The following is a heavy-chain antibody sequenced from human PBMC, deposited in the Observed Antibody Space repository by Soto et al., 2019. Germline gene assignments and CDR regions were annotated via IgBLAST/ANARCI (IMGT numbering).Heavy chain of an antibody. D-gene: IGHD4-17*01. Sequence: QVQLQESGPGLVKPSGTLSLPCSVSGCSFSRFYWCCLRQPPGKGLEWIGYLYYGGNTNYNPCLKSRVIISVDMSKSQFSLKLSSVTAADTAMYYCARAVGYGGSRWFDPCGQGTLVIVSS. CDR2: LYYGGNT. J-gene: IGHJ5*02. CDR1: GCSFSRFY. CDR3: ARAVGYGGSRWFDP. V-gene: IGHV4-59*01.